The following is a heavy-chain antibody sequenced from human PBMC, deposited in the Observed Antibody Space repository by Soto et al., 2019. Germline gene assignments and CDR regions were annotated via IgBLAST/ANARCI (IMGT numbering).Heavy chain of an antibody. CDR1: GFIFNSYW. CDR3: ARDRVPQLGYYGMDV. D-gene: IGHD2-2*01. J-gene: IGHJ6*02. Sequence: GGSLRLSCAASGFIFNSYWMHWVRQAPGKGLVWVSRINSDESSRSYADSVKGRFTISRDNAKNTLYLQMNSLRAEDTAVYFCARDRVPQLGYYGMDVWGQGTTVTVSS. CDR2: INSDESSR. V-gene: IGHV3-74*01.